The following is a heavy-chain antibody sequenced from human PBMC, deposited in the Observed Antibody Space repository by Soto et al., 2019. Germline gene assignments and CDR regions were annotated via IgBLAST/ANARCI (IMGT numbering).Heavy chain of an antibody. J-gene: IGHJ3*02. V-gene: IGHV4-34*01. CDR1: GGSFSGYY. D-gene: IGHD2-2*01. CDR2: INHSGST. CDR3: ARGPARGYCSSTSCYEDAFDI. Sequence: SETLSLTCAVYGGSFSGYYWSWIRQPPGKGLEWIGEINHSGSTNYNPSLKSRVTISVDTSKNQFSLKLSSVTAADTAVYYCARGPARGYCSSTSCYEDAFDIWGQGTMVTVSS.